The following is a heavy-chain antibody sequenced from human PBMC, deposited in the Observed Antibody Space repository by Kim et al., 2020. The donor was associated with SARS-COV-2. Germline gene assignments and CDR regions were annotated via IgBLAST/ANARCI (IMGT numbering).Heavy chain of an antibody. CDR1: GFTFSSYA. V-gene: IGHV3-30-3*01. D-gene: IGHD3-10*01. Sequence: GGSLRLSCAASGFTFSSYAMHWVRQAPGKGLEWVAVISFDGSTKYYADSVKGRFTISRDNSKNTLYLQMNSLRAEDTAVYYCARDGVSLWFGDPKGPFDYWGQGTLVTVSS. J-gene: IGHJ4*02. CDR3: ARDGVSLWFGDPKGPFDY. CDR2: ISFDGSTK.